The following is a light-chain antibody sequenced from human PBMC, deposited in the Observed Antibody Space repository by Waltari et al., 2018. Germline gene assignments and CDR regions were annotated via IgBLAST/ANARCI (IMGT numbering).Light chain of an antibody. J-gene: IGLJ3*02. CDR3: NSYTTISTWV. CDR2: DVS. V-gene: IGLV2-14*03. CDR1: SRDVEPFNH. Sequence: QSALTQPASVSGSPGQSITIPCTGTSRDVEPFNHVSWYQQYPGKAPKLIIYDVSYRPSGVSSRFSGSKSGNTASLTISGLQAEDEADYYCNSYTTISTWVFGGGTKLTVL.